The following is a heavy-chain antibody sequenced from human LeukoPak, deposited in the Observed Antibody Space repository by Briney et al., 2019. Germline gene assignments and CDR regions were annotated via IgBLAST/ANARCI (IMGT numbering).Heavy chain of an antibody. CDR1: DDSISDYY. V-gene: IGHV4-4*07. J-gene: IGHJ4*02. CDR3: ARDSALANYGDHHYFFDN. Sequence: SETLSLTCTVSDDSISDYYWGWVRQPAGKGLEWIGRLDPSGTTNYSPSLKSRVTMSADTSKNQFSLTLSSVTAADTAVYYCARDSALANYGDHHYFFDNWGQGILVTVSS. D-gene: IGHD4-17*01. CDR2: LDPSGTT.